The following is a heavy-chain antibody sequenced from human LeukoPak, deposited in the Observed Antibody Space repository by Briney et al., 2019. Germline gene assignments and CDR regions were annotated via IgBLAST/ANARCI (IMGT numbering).Heavy chain of an antibody. CDR1: GGSISSSSYY. J-gene: IGHJ6*03. CDR3: AREALWRGRGSYYDDYYYYYMDV. D-gene: IGHD1-26*01. V-gene: IGHV4-39*07. CDR2: IYYSGST. Sequence: YPSETLSLTCTVSGGSISSSSYYWGWIRQPPGKGLEWIGSIYYSGSTYYNPSLKSRVTISVDTSKNQFSLKLSSVTAADTATYYCAREALWRGRGSYYDDYYYYYMDVWGKGTTVTVSS.